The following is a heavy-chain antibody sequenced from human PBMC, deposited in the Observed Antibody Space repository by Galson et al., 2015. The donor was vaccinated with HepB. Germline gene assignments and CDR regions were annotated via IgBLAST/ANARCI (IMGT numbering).Heavy chain of an antibody. Sequence: QVQLQESGPGLVKPSETLSLTCTVSGGSISSYYWSWIRQPPGKGLEWIGYIYYSGSTNYNPSLKSRVTISVDTSKNQFSLKLSSVTAADTAVYYCARHDRGSSWYRSYFDYWGQGTLVTVSS. V-gene: IGHV4-59*08. CDR2: IYYSGST. D-gene: IGHD6-13*01. CDR1: GGSISSYY. CDR3: ARHDRGSSWYRSYFDY. J-gene: IGHJ4*02.